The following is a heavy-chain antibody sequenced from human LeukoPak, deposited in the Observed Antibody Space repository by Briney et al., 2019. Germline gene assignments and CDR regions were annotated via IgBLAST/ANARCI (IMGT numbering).Heavy chain of an antibody. CDR1: GYTFTSYY. J-gene: IGHJ5*02. V-gene: IGHV1-46*01. CDR3: ATGPWGEFDP. Sequence: ASVKASCKASGYTFTSYYMHWVRQAPAQGLEWMGIINPSGGSTSYAQKFQGRVTMTRDTSASTVYMELSSLRSEDTAVYYCATGPWGEFDPWGQGTLVTVSS. D-gene: IGHD7-27*01. CDR2: INPSGGST.